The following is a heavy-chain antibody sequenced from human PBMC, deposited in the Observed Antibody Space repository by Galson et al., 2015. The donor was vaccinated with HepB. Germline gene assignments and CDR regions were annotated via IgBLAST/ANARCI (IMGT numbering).Heavy chain of an antibody. CDR1: GYTFTSYG. J-gene: IGHJ5*02. CDR3: ARDLLRGYCSSASCTRFDP. V-gene: IGHV1-18*01. CDR2: ISAYNGNT. Sequence: SVKVSCKASGYTFTSYGISWVRQAPGQGLEWVGWISAYNGNTNYAQQLQGRVTMTTDTSTTTAYMELRSLRSDDTAVYYCARDLLRGYCSSASCTRFDPWGQGTLVTVSS. D-gene: IGHD2-2*03.